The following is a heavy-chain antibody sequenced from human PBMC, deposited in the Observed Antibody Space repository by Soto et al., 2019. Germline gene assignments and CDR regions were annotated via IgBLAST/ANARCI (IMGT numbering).Heavy chain of an antibody. J-gene: IGHJ6*02. V-gene: IGHV4-30-4*08. CDR2: IDLTGRT. Sequence: QVQLQESGPGLVTPSQTLSLTCTVSGGSISSGDCYWSWIRQPPGKGLEWIGYIDLTGRTYYNPSIKSRLAVSVDTSKNQFSLTLSSVTAADTAVYFCARFSSLDKDYVVDVWGQGTMVTVSS. CDR3: ARFSSLDKDYVVDV. D-gene: IGHD6-19*01. CDR1: GGSISSGDCY.